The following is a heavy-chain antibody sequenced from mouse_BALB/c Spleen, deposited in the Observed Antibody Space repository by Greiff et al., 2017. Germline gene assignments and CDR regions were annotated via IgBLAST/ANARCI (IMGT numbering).Heavy chain of an antibody. Sequence: EVQLQQSGAELVRPGALVKLSCKASGFNIKDYYMHWVKQRPEQGLEWIGWIDPENGNTIYDPKFQGKASITADTSSNTAYLQLSSLTSEDTAVYYCARDGYEGAYWGQGTLVTVSA. D-gene: IGHD2-2*01. V-gene: IGHV14-1*02. CDR1: GFNIKDYY. CDR3: ARDGYEGAY. J-gene: IGHJ3*01. CDR2: IDPENGNT.